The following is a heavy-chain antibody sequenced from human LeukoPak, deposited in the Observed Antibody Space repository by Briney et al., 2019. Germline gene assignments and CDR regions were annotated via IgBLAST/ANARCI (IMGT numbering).Heavy chain of an antibody. CDR3: ARDYYDILTGYYFVRYPYWFDP. CDR1: GGTFSSYA. V-gene: IGHV1-69*13. J-gene: IGHJ5*02. CDR2: IIPIFGTA. Sequence: SVKVSCKASGGTFSSYAISWVRQAPGQGLEWMGGIIPIFGTANYAQKFQGRVTITADESTSTAYMELSRLRSDDTAVYYCARDYYDILTGYYFVRYPYWFDPWGQGTLVTVSS. D-gene: IGHD3-9*01.